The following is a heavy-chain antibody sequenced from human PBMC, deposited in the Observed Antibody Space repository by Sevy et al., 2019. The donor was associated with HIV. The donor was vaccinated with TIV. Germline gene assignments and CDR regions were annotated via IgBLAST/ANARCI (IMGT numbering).Heavy chain of an antibody. Sequence: SETLSLTCTVSGGSISSYYWSWIRQPPGKGLEWIGYIYYSGSTNYNPSLKSRVTISVDTSKNQFSLKLSSVAAADTAVYYCARVGYDFWSGYPGWFDPWGQGTLVTVSS. CDR1: GGSISSYY. D-gene: IGHD3-3*01. CDR3: ARVGYDFWSGYPGWFDP. V-gene: IGHV4-59*01. CDR2: IYYSGST. J-gene: IGHJ5*02.